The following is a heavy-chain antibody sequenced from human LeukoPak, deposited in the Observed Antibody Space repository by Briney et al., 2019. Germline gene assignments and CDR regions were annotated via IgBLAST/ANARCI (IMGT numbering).Heavy chain of an antibody. D-gene: IGHD6-25*01. CDR2: VNFYNGNT. CDR3: ARSLDAAAGLANFDY. CDR1: GYSFSYFG. Sequence: RASVKVSRKASGYSFSYFGINWVRQAPGQGLEWIGWVNFYNGNTNYAQKSEGRLTLTTDTASSTVYMELRSLRYDDTAVYYCARSLDAAAGLANFDYWGQGTRVTVSS. J-gene: IGHJ4*02. V-gene: IGHV1-18*01.